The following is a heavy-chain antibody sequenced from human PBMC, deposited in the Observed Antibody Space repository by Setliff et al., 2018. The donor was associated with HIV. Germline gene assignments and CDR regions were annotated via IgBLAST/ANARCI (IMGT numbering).Heavy chain of an antibody. CDR3: ARGFSGDYLFTGYLDV. J-gene: IGHJ6*03. Sequence: SETLSLTCTVSGGSISSGDYYWTWIRQPPGKGLEWIGYIYNSGSTYYEPSLRGRVTISIDRSKNQFSLKLSSVTAADTAFYYCARGFSGDYLFTGYLDVWGKGTTVTVSS. D-gene: IGHD3-22*01. CDR2: IYNSGST. V-gene: IGHV4-30-4*08. CDR1: GGSISSGDYY.